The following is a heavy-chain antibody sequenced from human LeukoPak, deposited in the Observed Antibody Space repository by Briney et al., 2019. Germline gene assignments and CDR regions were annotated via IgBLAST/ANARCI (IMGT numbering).Heavy chain of an antibody. CDR1: GFTFSSYG. V-gene: IGHV3-30*02. Sequence: TGGSLRLSCAASGFTFSSYGMHWVRQAPGKGLEWVAFIRYDGSNKYYADSVKGRLTISRDNSKNTLYLQMNSLRAEDTAVYYCANQDSTEYSYYFDFWGQGTLVTVSS. D-gene: IGHD2/OR15-2a*01. CDR3: ANQDSTEYSYYFDF. J-gene: IGHJ4*02. CDR2: IRYDGSNK.